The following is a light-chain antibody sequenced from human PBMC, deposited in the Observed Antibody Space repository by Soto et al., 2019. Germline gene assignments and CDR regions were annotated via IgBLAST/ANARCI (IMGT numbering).Light chain of an antibody. Sequence: EIVLTQSPGTLSLSPGERATLSCRASQSVSSSYLAWYQQKPGQAPRLLIYDASSRATGIPDRFSGSGSGTEFTLTISSLQSEDFAVYYCQQYHTWPPITFGQGTRLEIK. V-gene: IGKV3-20*01. CDR3: QQYHTWPPIT. J-gene: IGKJ5*01. CDR1: QSVSSSY. CDR2: DAS.